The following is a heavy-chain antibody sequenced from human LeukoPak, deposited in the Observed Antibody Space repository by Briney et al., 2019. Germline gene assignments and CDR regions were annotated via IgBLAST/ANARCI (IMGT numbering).Heavy chain of an antibody. CDR1: GGTFSSYA. Sequence: ASVKVSCKASGGTFSSYAISWVRQAPGQGLEWMGWINPNSGGTNYAQKFQGRVTMTRDTSISTAYMELSSLRSEDTAVYYCARSPLSSGWYSYYYYYMDVWGKGTTVTVSS. CDR3: ARSPLSSGWYSYYYYYMDV. D-gene: IGHD6-19*01. V-gene: IGHV1-2*02. J-gene: IGHJ6*03. CDR2: INPNSGGT.